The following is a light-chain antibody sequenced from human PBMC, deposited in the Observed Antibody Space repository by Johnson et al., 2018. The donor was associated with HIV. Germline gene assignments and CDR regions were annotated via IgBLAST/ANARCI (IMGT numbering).Light chain of an antibody. CDR1: SSNIGNNY. V-gene: IGLV1-51*02. Sequence: QSVLTQSPSVSAAPGQKVTISCSGSSSNIGNNYVSWYQQLPGTAPKLLIYENNKRPSGIPDRFSGSKSGTSATLGITGLQTGDEADYYCGTWDSSLRGVFGTGTKGTVL. CDR3: GTWDSSLRGV. CDR2: ENN. J-gene: IGLJ1*01.